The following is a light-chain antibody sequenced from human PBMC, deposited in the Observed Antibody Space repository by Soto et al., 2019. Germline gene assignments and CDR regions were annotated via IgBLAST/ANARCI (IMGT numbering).Light chain of an antibody. Sequence: DIQMTQSPSTLSASVGDRVTITCRASQSVSRWLAWYQQKPGKAPKLLIYKAYTFESGVSSMFSGSASGTECTLAISSLQPDDSTTYYCQQYNDNWTFGQGTKVEIK. J-gene: IGKJ1*01. CDR3: QQYNDNWT. CDR2: KAY. CDR1: QSVSRW. V-gene: IGKV1-5*03.